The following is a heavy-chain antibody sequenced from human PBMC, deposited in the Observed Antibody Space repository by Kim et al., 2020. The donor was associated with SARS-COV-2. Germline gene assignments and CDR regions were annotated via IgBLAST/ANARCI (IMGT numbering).Heavy chain of an antibody. CDR3: TRSSDSWNNWFDP. CDR2: IRNKANSYTT. CDR1: GFTFSDHY. D-gene: IGHD3-22*01. Sequence: GGSRRLSCAASGFTFSDHYMDWVRQAPGKGLEWVGRIRNKANSYTTEYAASVKGRFTISRDDLSLYLQMNSLKIEDTALYYCTRSSDSWNNWFDPWGQGTLVTVSS. V-gene: IGHV3-72*01. J-gene: IGHJ5*02.